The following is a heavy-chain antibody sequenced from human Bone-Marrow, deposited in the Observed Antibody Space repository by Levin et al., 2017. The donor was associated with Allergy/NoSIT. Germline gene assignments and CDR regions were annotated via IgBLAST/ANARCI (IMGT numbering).Heavy chain of an antibody. CDR3: ARGAHNLNYFFDS. D-gene: IGHD1-14*01. CDR2: IYSGGRT. Sequence: GGSLRLSCTASGFAVSSNFMTWVRQAPGKGLECVAFIYSGGRTHYADSVKGRFTLSRDNSKNALYLQMNSLRAGDTALYYCARGAHNLNYFFDSWGQGTLVTVSS. V-gene: IGHV3-53*01. J-gene: IGHJ4*02. CDR1: GFAVSSNF.